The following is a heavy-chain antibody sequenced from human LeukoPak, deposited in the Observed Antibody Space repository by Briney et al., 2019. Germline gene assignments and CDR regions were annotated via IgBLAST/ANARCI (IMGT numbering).Heavy chain of an antibody. CDR2: IIPIFGTA. D-gene: IGHD2-15*01. J-gene: IGHJ4*02. CDR3: ARALGYCSGGSCYSPFDY. V-gene: IGHV1-69*01. CDR1: GGTFSSYA. Sequence: SVKVSCKASGGTFSSYAISWVRQAPGRGLEWMGGIIPIFGTANYAQKFQGRVTITADESTSTAYMELSSLRSEDTAVYYCARALGYCSGGSCYSPFDYWGQGTLVTVSS.